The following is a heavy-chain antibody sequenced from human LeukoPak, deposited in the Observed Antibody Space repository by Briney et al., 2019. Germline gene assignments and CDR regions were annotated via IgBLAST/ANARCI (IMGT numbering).Heavy chain of an antibody. D-gene: IGHD3-22*01. V-gene: IGHV4-31*03. Sequence: SETLSLTCTVSGGSISSGGYYWSWIRQHPGKGLEWIGYICYSGSTYYNPSLKSRVTISVDTSKNQFSLKLSSVTAADTAVYYCARPSPFYDSSGYYKDAFDIWGQGTMVTASS. J-gene: IGHJ3*02. CDR3: ARPSPFYDSSGYYKDAFDI. CDR2: ICYSGST. CDR1: GGSISSGGYY.